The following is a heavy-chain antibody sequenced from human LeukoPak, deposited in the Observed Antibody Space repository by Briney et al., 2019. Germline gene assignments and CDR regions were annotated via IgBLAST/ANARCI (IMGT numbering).Heavy chain of an antibody. D-gene: IGHD2-15*01. J-gene: IGHJ4*02. CDR3: ARHARVAAHTNHLDY. CDR2: IFHSGTT. Sequence: SETLSLTCAVYGASFSDYYWSWIRQSPGKGLEWIGEIFHSGTTNYNPSLESRVTMSVDTSKNHFSLKLSSVTAADTAVYYCARHARVAAHTNHLDYWGQGTLVTVSS. V-gene: IGHV4-34*12. CDR1: GASFSDYY.